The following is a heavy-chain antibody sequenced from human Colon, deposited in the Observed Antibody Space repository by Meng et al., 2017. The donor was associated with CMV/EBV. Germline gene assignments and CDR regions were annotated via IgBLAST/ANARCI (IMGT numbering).Heavy chain of an antibody. J-gene: IGHJ4*02. CDR3: ATVSGGDFDY. CDR2: INPNSGGT. D-gene: IGHD1-26*01. Sequence: GADVQMPGASVKGSCKASGYTFTGSFMSWVRQPPGQGLEWRGSINPNSGGTNYAQKFQGRVTMTMDTSINTAYMELGRLRSDDTAVYYCATVSGGDFDYWGQGTLVTVSS. CDR1: GYTFTGSF. V-gene: IGHV1-2*02.